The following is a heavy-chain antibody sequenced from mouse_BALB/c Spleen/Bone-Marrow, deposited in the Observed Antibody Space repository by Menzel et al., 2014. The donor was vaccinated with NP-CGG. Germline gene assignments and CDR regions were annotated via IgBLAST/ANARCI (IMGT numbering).Heavy chain of an antibody. J-gene: IGHJ2*01. CDR2: IYPGDGDT. V-gene: IGHV1-80*01. CDR1: GYAFSSYW. D-gene: IGHD2-1*01. Sequence: VKLMESGAELVRPGSSVKISCKASGYAFSSYWMNWVKQRPGQGLEWIGQIYPGDGDTDYSGKFKGKATLTADESSSTAYMQLSSLTSEDSAVYFCAFGNYDSDYWGQGTTLTVSS. CDR3: AFGNYDSDY.